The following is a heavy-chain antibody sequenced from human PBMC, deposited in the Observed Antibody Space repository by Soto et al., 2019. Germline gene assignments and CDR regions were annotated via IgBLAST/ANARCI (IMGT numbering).Heavy chain of an antibody. V-gene: IGHV1-46*01. CDR1: GYTFPSYY. CDR2: INPSGGST. CDR3: ESSRIAAYYYYYYGMDV. J-gene: IGHJ6*02. Sequence: ASVKVSCKASGYTFPSYYVHWVRQAPGQGLEWMGIINPSGGSTSYAQKFQGRVTMTRDTSTSTVYMELSSLRSEDTAVYYCESSRIAAYYYYYYGMDVWGQGTTVTVSS. D-gene: IGHD6-13*01.